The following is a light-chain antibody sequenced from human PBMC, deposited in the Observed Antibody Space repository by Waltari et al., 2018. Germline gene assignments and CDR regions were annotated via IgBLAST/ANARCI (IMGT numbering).Light chain of an antibody. CDR3: QQSYITPS. CDR2: ASS. V-gene: IGKV1-39*01. Sequence: DIQMTKSPSSLSASVGDSVTITCRASQSITTFLNWYQQRPGKAPKLLIYASSSLQSGVPSRFSGSGSGTDFTLTISSLQPEDFATYYCQQSYITPSFGGGTKVEI. J-gene: IGKJ4*01. CDR1: QSITTF.